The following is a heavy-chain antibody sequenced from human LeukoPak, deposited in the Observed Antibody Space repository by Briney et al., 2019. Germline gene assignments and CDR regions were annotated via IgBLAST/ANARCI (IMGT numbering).Heavy chain of an antibody. Sequence: SETLSLTCTVSGYSISSGYYWGWIRQPPGKGLEWIGNIYPTGSTNYNPSLRSRVTMSLDTSKNQFSLKLSSVTAADTAVYYCARHEYGGNSLRFDPWGQGTLVTVSS. J-gene: IGHJ5*02. CDR3: ARHEYGGNSLRFDP. D-gene: IGHD4-23*01. V-gene: IGHV4-38-2*02. CDR1: GYSISSGYY. CDR2: IYPTGST.